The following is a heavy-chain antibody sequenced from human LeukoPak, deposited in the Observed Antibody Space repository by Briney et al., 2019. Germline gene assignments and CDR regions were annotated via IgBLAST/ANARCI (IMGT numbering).Heavy chain of an antibody. V-gene: IGHV3-33*01. CDR1: GFTFSSYG. Sequence: PGGSLRLSCAASGFTFSSYGMHWVRQAPGKGLEWVAVIWYDGSNKYYADSVKGRFTISRDNYKNTLYLQMNSLRAEDTAVYYCARAMTTVTTPGGFDYWGQGTLVTVSS. CDR3: ARAMTTVTTPGGFDY. CDR2: IWYDGSNK. D-gene: IGHD4-17*01. J-gene: IGHJ4*02.